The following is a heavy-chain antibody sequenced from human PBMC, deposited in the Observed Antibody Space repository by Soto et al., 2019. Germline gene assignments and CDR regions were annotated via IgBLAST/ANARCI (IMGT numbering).Heavy chain of an antibody. CDR3: TRGTQPYDILTGYRPNWFDP. CDR1: GFTFGDYA. J-gene: IGHJ5*02. D-gene: IGHD3-9*01. V-gene: IGHV3-49*03. Sequence: GGSLRLSCTASGFTFGDYAMSWFRQAPGKGLEWVGFIRSKAYGGTTEYAASVKGRFTISRDDSKSIAYLQMNSLKTEDTAVYYCTRGTQPYDILTGYRPNWFDPWGQGTLVTVSS. CDR2: IRSKAYGGTT.